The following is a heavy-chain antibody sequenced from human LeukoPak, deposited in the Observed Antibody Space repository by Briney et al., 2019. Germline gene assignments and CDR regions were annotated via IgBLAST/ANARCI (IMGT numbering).Heavy chain of an antibody. J-gene: IGHJ6*04. CDR2: IIPIFGIA. V-gene: IGHV1-69*04. Sequence: SVKVSCKASGGTFSSYAISWERQAPGQGLEWMGRIIPIFGIANYAQKFQGRVTITADKSTSTAYMELSSLRSEDTAVYYCARERGSIAGVLYYYYGMDVWGKGPTVTVPS. CDR1: GGTFSSYA. D-gene: IGHD6-6*01. CDR3: ARERGSIAGVLYYYYGMDV.